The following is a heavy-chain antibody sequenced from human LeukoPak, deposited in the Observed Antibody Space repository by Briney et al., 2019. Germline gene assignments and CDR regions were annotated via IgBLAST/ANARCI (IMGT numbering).Heavy chain of an antibody. CDR3: ARVLRDGYNSYGSGFGY. CDR2: IYTSGST. Sequence: SETLSLTCTVSGGSISSYYWSWIRQPAGKGLEWIGRIYTSGSTNYNPSLKSQVTMSVDTSKNQFSLKLSSVTAADTAVYYCARVLRDGYNSYGSGFGYWGQGTLVTVSS. D-gene: IGHD5-24*01. CDR1: GGSISSYY. V-gene: IGHV4-4*07. J-gene: IGHJ4*02.